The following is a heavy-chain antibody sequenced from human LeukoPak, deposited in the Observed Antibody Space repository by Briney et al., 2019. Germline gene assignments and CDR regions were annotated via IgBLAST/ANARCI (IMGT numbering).Heavy chain of an antibody. D-gene: IGHD6-13*01. CDR2: IWFDGTKK. CDR1: GFIFSNFA. V-gene: IGHV3-33*01. Sequence: GRSLRLSCAASGFIFSNFAMHWVRQAPGTGLEWVAIIWFDGTKKNYADSVKGRFTISGDNSKNTLYLQMNGLRPEDTAVYYCAREPSGAAAGGNSFDYWGQGTLVIVSS. CDR3: AREPSGAAAGGNSFDY. J-gene: IGHJ4*02.